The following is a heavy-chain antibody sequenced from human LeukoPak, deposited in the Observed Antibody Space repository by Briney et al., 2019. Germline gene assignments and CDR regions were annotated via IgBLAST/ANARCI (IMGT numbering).Heavy chain of an antibody. CDR3: ARVKLSHGYSYGYNPYYFDY. D-gene: IGHD5-18*01. V-gene: IGHV5-51*01. CDR1: GYSFTNYW. CDR2: IYPGDSDT. J-gene: IGHJ4*02. Sequence: GESLKISCKGSGYSFTNYWIGWVRQMPGKGLGWMGIIYPGDSDTRYSPSFQGQVTISADKSINTAYLQWSSLKASDTAMYYCARVKLSHGYSYGYNPYYFDYWGQGTLVTVSS.